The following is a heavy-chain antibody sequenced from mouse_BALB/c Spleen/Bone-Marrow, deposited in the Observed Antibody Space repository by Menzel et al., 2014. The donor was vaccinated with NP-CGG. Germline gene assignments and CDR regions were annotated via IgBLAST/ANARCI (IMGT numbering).Heavy chain of an antibody. V-gene: IGHV1-4*01. J-gene: IGHJ4*01. Sequence: QVQLKESGAELAKPGASVKMSCKASGHTFTSYRMHWVKQRPGQGLEWIGYINPTSGYTEYNQKFKDKATLTADKSSSTAYMQLGSLTSEDSAVYYCATGYYAMDSWGQGSSVTVSS. CDR2: INPTSGYT. CDR1: GHTFTSYR. CDR3: ATGYYAMDS.